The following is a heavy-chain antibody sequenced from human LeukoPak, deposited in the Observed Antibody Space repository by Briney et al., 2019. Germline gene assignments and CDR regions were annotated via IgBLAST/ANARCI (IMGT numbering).Heavy chain of an antibody. CDR2: MYSTGST. V-gene: IGHV4-59*01. CDR3: ATCHFRGATSHYFDY. D-gene: IGHD3-10*01. CDR1: GGSISNYY. Sequence: PETLSLTCSVSGGSISNYYCSWIRQSPGKGLEWIAYMYSTGSTNYNPSLKSRVTISVDTSKNQFSLKLSSVTTADTAVYYCATCHFRGATSHYFDYWGQGILVTVSS. J-gene: IGHJ4*02.